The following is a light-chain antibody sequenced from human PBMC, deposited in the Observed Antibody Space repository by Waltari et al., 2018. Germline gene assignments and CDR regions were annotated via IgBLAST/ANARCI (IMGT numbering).Light chain of an antibody. CDR1: QSIGSN. Sequence: EIVLTQSPDFQSVTPKEKVTLTCRASQSIGSNLHWYQQKLDQYPKLLIKYASQSFSGVPSRFSGSGSGTDFTLTINSLEAEDAATYYCHQSRSLPYTFGQGTKLEIK. V-gene: IGKV6-21*01. J-gene: IGKJ2*01. CDR2: YAS. CDR3: HQSRSLPYT.